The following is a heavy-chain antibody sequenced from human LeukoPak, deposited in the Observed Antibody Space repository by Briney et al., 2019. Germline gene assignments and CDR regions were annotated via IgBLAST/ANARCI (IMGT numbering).Heavy chain of an antibody. V-gene: IGHV3-30-3*01. D-gene: IGHD3-9*01. CDR1: GFTFSSYA. CDR2: ISYDGSNK. Sequence: GRSLRLSCAASGFTFSSYAMHWVRQAPGKGLEWVALISYDGSNKYYADSVKGRFTISRDNSKNTLYLQMNSPRAEDTAVYYCARVVGYFDWLPFDYWGQGTLVTVSS. J-gene: IGHJ4*02. CDR3: ARVVGYFDWLPFDY.